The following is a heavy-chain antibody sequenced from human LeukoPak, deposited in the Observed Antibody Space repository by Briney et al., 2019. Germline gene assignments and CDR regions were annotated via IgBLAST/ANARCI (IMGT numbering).Heavy chain of an antibody. Sequence: QSGGSLRLSCAASGFTFSSYATHWVRQAPGKGLEWVAVISYDGSNKYYADSVKGRFTISRDNSKNTLYLQMNSLRAEDTAVYYCASAGGILTGGAFDIWGQGTMVTVSS. CDR3: ASAGGILTGGAFDI. D-gene: IGHD3-9*01. CDR2: ISYDGSNK. V-gene: IGHV3-30-3*01. CDR1: GFTFSSYA. J-gene: IGHJ3*02.